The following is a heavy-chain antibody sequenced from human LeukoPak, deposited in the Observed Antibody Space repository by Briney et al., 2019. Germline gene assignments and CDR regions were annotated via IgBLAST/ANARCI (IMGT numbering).Heavy chain of an antibody. D-gene: IGHD3-10*01. V-gene: IGHV4-61*02. Sequence: SETLSLTCAVSGGSISSGGYSWSWIRQPPGKGLEWIGRIYTSGSTNYNPSLKSRVTMSVDTSKNQFSLKLSSVTAADTAVYYCARVSYYGSGSYYSGFYFDYWGQGTLVTVSS. CDR2: IYTSGST. J-gene: IGHJ4*02. CDR3: ARVSYYGSGSYYSGFYFDY. CDR1: GGSISSGGYS.